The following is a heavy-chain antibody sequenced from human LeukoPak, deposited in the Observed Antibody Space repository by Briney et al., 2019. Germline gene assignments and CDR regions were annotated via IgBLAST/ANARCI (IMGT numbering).Heavy chain of an antibody. CDR3: ARDSDYYDSSGYYGFDY. V-gene: IGHV3-23*01. J-gene: IGHJ4*02. CDR1: GFSFNIHG. Sequence: GGSLRLSCAASGFSFNIHGMNWVRQAPGKGLEWVSGIGPSGANTYYADSVKGRFTISRDNSQNTLSLQINSLRAEDTAVYYCARDSDYYDSSGYYGFDYWGQGTLVTVSS. CDR2: IGPSGANT. D-gene: IGHD3-22*01.